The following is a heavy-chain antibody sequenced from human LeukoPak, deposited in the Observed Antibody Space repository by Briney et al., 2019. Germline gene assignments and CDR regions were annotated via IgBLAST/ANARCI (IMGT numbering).Heavy chain of an antibody. Sequence: SETLSLTCGVYGGFFNGYHWTWIRQPPGKGLEWIGEINHDGITNYNPSLKSRVTISVDTSQKQFSLKLTSVTAADTAVYYCARGIFYGGRNQYIWFDLWGQGTLVTVSS. CDR1: GGFFNGYH. CDR3: ARGIFYGGRNQYIWFDL. CDR2: INHDGIT. V-gene: IGHV4-34*01. J-gene: IGHJ5*02. D-gene: IGHD4-23*01.